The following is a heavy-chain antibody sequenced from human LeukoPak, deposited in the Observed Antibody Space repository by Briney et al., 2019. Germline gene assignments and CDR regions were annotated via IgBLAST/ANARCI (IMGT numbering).Heavy chain of an antibody. CDR2: ISYDGRNK. Sequence: PGGSPRLSCAASGFTFSNHVIHWVRQAPGKGLEWLAFISYDGRNKDYAESVKGRFTVSRDNSKNMVYLQMNSLRVEDTAVFYCAKDPPASGYHPDYWGQGTLVTVSS. D-gene: IGHD3-22*01. J-gene: IGHJ4*02. V-gene: IGHV3-30*18. CDR3: AKDPPASGYHPDY. CDR1: GFTFSNHV.